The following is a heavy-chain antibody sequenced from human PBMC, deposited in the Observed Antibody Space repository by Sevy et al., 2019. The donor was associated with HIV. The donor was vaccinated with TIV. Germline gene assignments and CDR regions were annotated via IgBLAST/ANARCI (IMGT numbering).Heavy chain of an antibody. Sequence: GGSLRLSCAASGFTFSDYYMTWIRQAPGKGLEWVSYISSSGTTKYYADSVEGRFTISRDNAKESLFLQMNSLRAEDTAVYYCAKGGRGHYYDSGAYFHHRGQGALVTVSS. V-gene: IGHV3-11*01. CDR2: ISSSGTTK. CDR1: GFTFSDYY. CDR3: AKGGRGHYYDSGAYFHH. D-gene: IGHD3-22*01. J-gene: IGHJ1*01.